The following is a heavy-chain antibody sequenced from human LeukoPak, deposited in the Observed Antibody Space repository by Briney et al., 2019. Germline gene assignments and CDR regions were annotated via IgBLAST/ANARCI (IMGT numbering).Heavy chain of an antibody. CDR3: ARVQHTVTDVFDY. D-gene: IGHD4-17*01. V-gene: IGHV1-69*04. Sequence: ASVKVSCKASGGTFSSYAISWVRQAPGQGLEWMGRIVPILGIANYAQKFQGRVTITADKSTSTAYMELSSLRFEDTAVYYCARVQHTVTDVFDYWGQGTLVTVSS. CDR1: GGTFSSYA. CDR2: IVPILGIA. J-gene: IGHJ4*02.